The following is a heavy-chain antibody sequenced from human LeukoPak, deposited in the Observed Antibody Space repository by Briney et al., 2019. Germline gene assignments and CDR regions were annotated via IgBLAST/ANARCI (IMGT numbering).Heavy chain of an antibody. V-gene: IGHV3-30*18. CDR1: GFTFSSYG. J-gene: IGHJ6*02. Sequence: GGSLRLSCAASGFTFSSYGMHWVRQAPGKGLEWVAVISYDGSNKYYADSVKGRFTISRDNSKNTLYLQMNSLRAEDTAVYYCAKVSLEWSYYYGMDVWGQGTTVTDSS. D-gene: IGHD3-3*01. CDR3: AKVSLEWSYYYGMDV. CDR2: ISYDGSNK.